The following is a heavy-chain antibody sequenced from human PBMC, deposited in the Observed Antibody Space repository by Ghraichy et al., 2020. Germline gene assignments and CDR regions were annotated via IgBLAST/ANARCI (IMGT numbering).Heavy chain of an antibody. CDR1: GFTFSSYA. CDR2: ISGSGGST. D-gene: IGHD3-3*01. Sequence: GGSLRLSCAASGFTFSSYAMSWVRQAPGKGLEWVSAISGSGGSTYYADSVKGRFTISRDNSKNTLYLQMNSLRAEDTAVYYCAKDRAPLYYDFWSGRGYWGQGTLVTVSS. CDR3: AKDRAPLYYDFWSGRGY. J-gene: IGHJ4*02. V-gene: IGHV3-23*01.